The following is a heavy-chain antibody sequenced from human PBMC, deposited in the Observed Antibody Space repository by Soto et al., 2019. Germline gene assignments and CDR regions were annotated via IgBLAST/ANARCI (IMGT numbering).Heavy chain of an antibody. D-gene: IGHD2-15*01. V-gene: IGHV4-59*01. Sequence: PSETLSLTCTVSGGSISSYYWSWIRQPPGKGLEWIGYMYYSGSTNYNSSLKSRVSMSVDTSKNLFSLKLSSVTAADTAVYYCARDPYCSGGSCYAYGAFDIWGQGTMVT. CDR1: GGSISSYY. J-gene: IGHJ3*02. CDR3: ARDPYCSGGSCYAYGAFDI. CDR2: MYYSGST.